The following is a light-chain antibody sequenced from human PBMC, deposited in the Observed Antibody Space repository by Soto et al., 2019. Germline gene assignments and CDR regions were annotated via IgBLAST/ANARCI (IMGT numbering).Light chain of an antibody. CDR1: QSVSNNY. V-gene: IGKV3-20*01. Sequence: DMVWTQYPGTLSLSPGERSTLSCRSSQSVSNNYLAWYQQKPGQAPRLLIYGASNRATGIPDRFSGSGSGTGFTLTIIRLEPEDFAVYYCQQYGSSGTFGQGTKV. CDR3: QQYGSSGT. CDR2: GAS. J-gene: IGKJ1*01.